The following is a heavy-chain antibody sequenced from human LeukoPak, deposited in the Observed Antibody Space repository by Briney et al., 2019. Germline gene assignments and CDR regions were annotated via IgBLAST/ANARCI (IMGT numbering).Heavy chain of an antibody. CDR2: VHYGGST. V-gene: IGHV4-39*01. CDR1: GGSISSSGSF. Sequence: SETLSLTCTVSGGSISSSGSFWDWIRQPPGKGLEWIETVHYGGSTYYNPSLKSRVIIAVDTSKNQFSLRLTSVTAADTAVFYCARHASSSDSTASYYSFDYWGQGTLVTVSS. D-gene: IGHD3-22*01. J-gene: IGHJ4*02. CDR3: ARHASSSDSTASYYSFDY.